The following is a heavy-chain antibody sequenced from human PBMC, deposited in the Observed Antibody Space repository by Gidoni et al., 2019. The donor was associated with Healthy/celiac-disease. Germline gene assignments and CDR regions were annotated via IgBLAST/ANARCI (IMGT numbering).Heavy chain of an antibody. D-gene: IGHD3-16*02. V-gene: IGHV4-34*01. CDR3: ARGGMITFGGVIVPDAFDI. J-gene: IGHJ3*02. Sequence: QVQLQQWGAGLLKPSETLSLTCAVYGGSFSGYYWSWIRHPPGKGLEWIGEINHSGITNYNPSLKSRVTISVDTSKNQFSLKLSSVTAADTAVYYCARGGMITFGGVIVPDAFDIWGQGTMVTVSS. CDR2: INHSGIT. CDR1: GGSFSGYY.